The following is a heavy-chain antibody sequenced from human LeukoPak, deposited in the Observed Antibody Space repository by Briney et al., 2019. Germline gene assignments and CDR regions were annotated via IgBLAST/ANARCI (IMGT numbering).Heavy chain of an antibody. J-gene: IGHJ6*03. V-gene: IGHV3-30*02. CDR1: GFTFSSYG. Sequence: GGSLRLSCAASGFTFSSYGMHWVRQAPGKGLEWVAVIWYGGSNKYYADSVKGRFTISRDNSKNTLYLQMNSLRAEDTAVYYCAKGNQLLYGGGKGFSMDVWGKGTTVTVSS. CDR3: AKGNQLLYGGGKGFSMDV. CDR2: IWYGGSNK. D-gene: IGHD2-2*02.